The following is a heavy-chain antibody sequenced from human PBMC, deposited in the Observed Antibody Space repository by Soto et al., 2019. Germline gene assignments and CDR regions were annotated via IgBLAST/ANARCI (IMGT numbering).Heavy chain of an antibody. D-gene: IGHD3-3*01. CDR2: ISSSGSTI. J-gene: IGHJ3*02. Sequence: GGSLRLSCAASGFTFSDYYMSWIRQAPGKGLEWVSYISSSGSTIYYADSVKGRFTISRDNAKNSLYLQMNSLRAEDTAVYYCASPPRGDFWSGYFDAFDIWGQGTMVTVSS. CDR1: GFTFSDYY. V-gene: IGHV3-11*01. CDR3: ASPPRGDFWSGYFDAFDI.